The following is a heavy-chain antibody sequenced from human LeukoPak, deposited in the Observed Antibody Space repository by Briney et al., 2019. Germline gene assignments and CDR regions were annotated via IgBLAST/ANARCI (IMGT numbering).Heavy chain of an antibody. CDR1: GFTFSSYA. J-gene: IGHJ6*02. CDR2: ISGSGGST. CDR3: ANSLSYGSGSYNYYYGMDV. V-gene: IGHV3-23*01. Sequence: GGSLRLSCAASGFTFSSYAMSWVRQAPGKGLEWVSAISGSGGSTYYADSVKGRFTISRDNSKNTLYLQMNSLRAEDTAVYYCANSLSYGSGSYNYYYGMDVWGQGTTVTVSS. D-gene: IGHD3-10*01.